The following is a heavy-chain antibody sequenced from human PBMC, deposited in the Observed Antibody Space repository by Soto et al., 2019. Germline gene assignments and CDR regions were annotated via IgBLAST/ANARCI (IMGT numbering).Heavy chain of an antibody. CDR3: ARGLTALLRYFDYYNWFDP. Sequence: GASVKVSCKASGYTFTSYYMHWVRQAPGQGLEWMGIINPSGGSTSYAQKFQGRVTMTRDTSTSTVYMELSSLRSEDTAVYYCARGLTALLRYFDYYNWFDPWGQGTLVTVSS. J-gene: IGHJ5*02. CDR2: INPSGGST. CDR1: GYTFTSYY. D-gene: IGHD3-9*01. V-gene: IGHV1-46*01.